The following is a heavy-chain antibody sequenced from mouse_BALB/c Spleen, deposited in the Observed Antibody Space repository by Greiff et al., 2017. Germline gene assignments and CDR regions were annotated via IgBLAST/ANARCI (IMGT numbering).Heavy chain of an antibody. CDR3: AREGYDGVYFDY. V-gene: IGHV5-17*02. D-gene: IGHD2-2*01. CDR1: GFTFSSFG. Sequence: EVMLVESGGGLVQPGGSRKLSCAASGFTFSSFGMHWVRQAPEKGLEWVAYISSGSSTIYYADTVKGRFTISRDNPKNTLFLQMTSLRSEDTAMYYCAREGYDGVYFDYWGQGTTLTVSS. CDR2: ISSGSSTI. J-gene: IGHJ2*01.